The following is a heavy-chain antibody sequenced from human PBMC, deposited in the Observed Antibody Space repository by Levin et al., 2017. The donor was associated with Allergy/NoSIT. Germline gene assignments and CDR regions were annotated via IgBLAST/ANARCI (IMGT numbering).Heavy chain of an antibody. V-gene: IGHV4-34*01. CDR1: GGSFSGYY. J-gene: IGHJ4*02. CDR2: INHSGST. CDR3: ARGRWDDYVWGSYRYPCFFDY. D-gene: IGHD3-16*02. Sequence: PSETLSLTCAVYGGSFSGYYWSWIRQPPGKGLEWIGEINHSGSTNYNPSLKSRVTISVDTSKNQFSLKLSSVTAADTAVYYCARGRWDDYVWGSYRYPCFFDYWGQGTLVTVSS.